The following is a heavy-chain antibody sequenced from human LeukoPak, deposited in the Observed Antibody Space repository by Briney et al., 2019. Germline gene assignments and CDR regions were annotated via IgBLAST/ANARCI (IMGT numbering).Heavy chain of an antibody. J-gene: IGHJ4*02. D-gene: IGHD2-21*01. Sequence: GGSLRLSCAASGFTFSSHWMSWVRQAPGKGLEWVATIKRDGSEIYYVDSEKGRFTISRVNAKSSLYLQTNSLRAEDTAVYYCARVPGDQGYYDSWGQGTLVTVSS. CDR2: IKRDGSEI. V-gene: IGHV3-7*03. CDR1: GFTFSSHW. CDR3: ARVPGDQGYYDS.